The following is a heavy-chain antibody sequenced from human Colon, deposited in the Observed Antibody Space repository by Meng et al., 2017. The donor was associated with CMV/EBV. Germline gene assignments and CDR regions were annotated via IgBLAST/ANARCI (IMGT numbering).Heavy chain of an antibody. J-gene: IGHJ4*02. CDR2: MSYDGTTK. CDR1: GFTFSTYA. V-gene: IGHV3-30-3*01. CDR3: ARDPWAGRGSYGSLTLSV. D-gene: IGHD5-18*01. Sequence: GESLKISCAASGFTFSTYAMHWVRQAPGKGLEWVAVMSYDGTTKYYADSVEGRFTISRDNSKNTLNLHMNSLRAEDTAVYYCARDPWAGRGSYGSLTLSVWGQGTLVTVSS.